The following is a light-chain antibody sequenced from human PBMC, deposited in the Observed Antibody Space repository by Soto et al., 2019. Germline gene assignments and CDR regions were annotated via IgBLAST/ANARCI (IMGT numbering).Light chain of an antibody. CDR1: QSVSSSA. V-gene: IGKV3-20*01. J-gene: IGKJ1*01. Sequence: EIVLTQSPGTLSLSPGERATLSCRASQSVSSSALAWYQQKPGQAPRRLIYGASSRATGIPDRFSGSGSGTDFTLTISRLEPEDFAVYYCQQYGSSPLTFGQGTKVDIK. CDR2: GAS. CDR3: QQYGSSPLT.